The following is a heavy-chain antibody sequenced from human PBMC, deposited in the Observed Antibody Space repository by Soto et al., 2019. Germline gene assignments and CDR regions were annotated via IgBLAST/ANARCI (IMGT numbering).Heavy chain of an antibody. CDR1: GATFNDYT. D-gene: IGHD2-15*01. Sequence: QVQLVQSAAEVKKPGSSVRISCAASGATFNDYTFTWVRRAPGQGLEWMGRVIPLLDASNYAEQFQDRVTITADRSTSTVYVELSGLKSEDSAIYYCASGKSQMTQDRMGFYYYMDVWGKGTTVTVSS. J-gene: IGHJ6*03. CDR2: VIPLLDAS. CDR3: ASGKSQMTQDRMGFYYYMDV. V-gene: IGHV1-69*08.